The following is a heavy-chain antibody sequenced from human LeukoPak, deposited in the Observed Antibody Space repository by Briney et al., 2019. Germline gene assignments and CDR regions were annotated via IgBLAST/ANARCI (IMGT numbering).Heavy chain of an antibody. CDR3: ARGPYYYGSGSYLLKPYYFDY. Sequence: SETLSLTCAVYGGSFSGYYWSWIRQPPGKGLEWIGGINHSGSTNYNPSLKSRVTISVDTSKNQFSLKLSSVTAADTAVYYCARGPYYYGSGSYLLKPYYFDYWGQGTLVTVSS. D-gene: IGHD3-10*01. J-gene: IGHJ4*02. V-gene: IGHV4-34*01. CDR2: INHSGST. CDR1: GGSFSGYY.